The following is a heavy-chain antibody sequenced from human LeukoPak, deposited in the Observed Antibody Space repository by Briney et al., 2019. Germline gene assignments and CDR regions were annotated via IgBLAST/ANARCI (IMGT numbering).Heavy chain of an antibody. CDR2: FDPEDGET. CDR1: GYTLTELS. Sequence: ASVKVSCKVSGYTLTELSMHWVRQAPGKGLEWMGGFDPEDGETIYAQKFQGRVTITRDTSASTAYMELSSLRSEDTAVYYCARTPPVYYDSSGYYVPRGNWFDPWGQGTLITVSS. D-gene: IGHD3-22*01. J-gene: IGHJ5*02. CDR3: ARTPPVYYDSSGYYVPRGNWFDP. V-gene: IGHV1-24*01.